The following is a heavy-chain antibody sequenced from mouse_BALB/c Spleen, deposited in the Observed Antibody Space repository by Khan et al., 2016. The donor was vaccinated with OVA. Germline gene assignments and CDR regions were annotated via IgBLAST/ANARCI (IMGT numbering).Heavy chain of an antibody. Sequence: QVQLKESGAELARPGASVKMSCKASGYTFTTYTIHWVKQRPGQGLEWIGYIIPSTDYTTYNQKFKDKATLTADKSSSTAYMQLSSLTSDDSAVYYCAKEGAYDRSDGCFAYWGQGTLVTVSA. V-gene: IGHV1-4*01. CDR3: AKEGAYDRSDGCFAY. CDR2: IIPSTDYT. D-gene: IGHD2-14*01. CDR1: GYTFTTYT. J-gene: IGHJ3*01.